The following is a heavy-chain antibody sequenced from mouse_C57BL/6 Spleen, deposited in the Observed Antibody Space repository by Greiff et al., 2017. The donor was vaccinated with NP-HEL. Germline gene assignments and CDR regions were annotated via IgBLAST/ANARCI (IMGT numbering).Heavy chain of an antibody. Sequence: EVKVVESGGGLVQPGGSLSLSCAASGFTFTDYYMSWVRQPPGKALEWLGFIRNKANGYSTAYSASVKGRFTISRDNSQSILYLQLNVLRAEDSATYYCARSSYYGSSFFDYWGQGTTLTVSS. V-gene: IGHV7-3*01. J-gene: IGHJ2*01. D-gene: IGHD1-1*01. CDR3: ARSSYYGSSFFDY. CDR2: IRNKANGYST. CDR1: GFTFTDYY.